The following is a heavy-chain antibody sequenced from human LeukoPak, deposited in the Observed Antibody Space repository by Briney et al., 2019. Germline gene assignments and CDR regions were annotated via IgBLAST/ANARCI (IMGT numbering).Heavy chain of an antibody. V-gene: IGHV3-9*01. J-gene: IGHJ4*02. D-gene: IGHD4/OR15-4a*01. CDR1: GFTFDDYA. CDR3: ARVLEVY. CDR2: ISRNSGSI. Sequence: QAGGSLRLSCAASGFTFDDYAMHWVRQAPGKGLEWVSGISRNSGSIGYADSVKGRFTIPRDNAKNSLYLQMNSLRAEDTAVYYCARVLEVYWGQGTLVTVSS.